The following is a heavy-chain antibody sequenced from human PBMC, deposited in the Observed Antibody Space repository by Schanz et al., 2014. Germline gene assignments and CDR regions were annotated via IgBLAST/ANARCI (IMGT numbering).Heavy chain of an antibody. V-gene: IGHV3-23*01. J-gene: IGHJ3*02. CDR1: GFTFRGYA. D-gene: IGHD3-10*01. CDR2: IGTSGGT. CDR3: AKGRFGELSAFDI. Sequence: EVQLLESGGGLVQPGGSLRLSCAASGFTFRGYAMSWVRQAPGKGLEWVSTIGTSGGTNYAESVKGRFTISRDNSKNTVHLQMSSLRVEDTAVYYCAKGRFGELSAFDIWGQGTMVTVSS.